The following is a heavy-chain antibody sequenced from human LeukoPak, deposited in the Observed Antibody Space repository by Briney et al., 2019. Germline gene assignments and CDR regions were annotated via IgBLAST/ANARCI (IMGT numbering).Heavy chain of an antibody. Sequence: SETLSLTCTVSGDSISNYYWSWIRQPPGKGLEWIGYISYSGSTDYNPSLKSRVTISVDTSKNQFSLKLTSVTAADTAVYYCARMGIAADLDAFDIWGQGTMVAVSS. J-gene: IGHJ3*02. CDR1: GDSISNYY. V-gene: IGHV4-59*01. CDR3: ARMGIAADLDAFDI. D-gene: IGHD6-13*01. CDR2: ISYSGST.